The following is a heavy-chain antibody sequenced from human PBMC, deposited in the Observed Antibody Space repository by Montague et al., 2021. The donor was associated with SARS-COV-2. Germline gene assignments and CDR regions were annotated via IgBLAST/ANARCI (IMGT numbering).Heavy chain of an antibody. CDR2: IYHSGTT. J-gene: IGHJ3*02. Sequence: SETLSLTCTVSGFSIGSGDYWGWIRQPPGKGLEWIGSIYHSGTTYYNPSLQSRLTMSIDTSTNQFSLRLTSVTAADTAVFFCVREKAGGPHNVFDIWGQGTTVTVSS. CDR1: GFSIGSGDY. V-gene: IGHV4-38-2*02. CDR3: VREKAGGPHNVFDI.